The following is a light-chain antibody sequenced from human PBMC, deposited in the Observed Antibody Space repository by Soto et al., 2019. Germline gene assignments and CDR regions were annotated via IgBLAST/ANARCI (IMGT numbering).Light chain of an antibody. J-gene: IGLJ2*01. CDR3: QSYDSSLSGVV. Sequence: QSALTQPASVSGSPGQSITISCTGTNSDIGDYNYVSWYQQHPGRAPKLMIFEVSDRPSGVSNRFSGSKSGNTASLTISGLQAEDEADYYCQSYDSSLSGVVFGGGTKVTVL. V-gene: IGLV2-14*01. CDR1: NSDIGDYNY. CDR2: EVS.